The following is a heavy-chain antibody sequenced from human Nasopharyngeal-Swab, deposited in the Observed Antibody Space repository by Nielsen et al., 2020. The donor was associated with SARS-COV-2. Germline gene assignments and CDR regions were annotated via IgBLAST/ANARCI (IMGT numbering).Heavy chain of an antibody. CDR2: ISKSSSTV. CDR3: AREGSFVAPDTFDR. J-gene: IGHJ4*02. Sequence: GVLKISCAASGFTFSNYNMHWVRQAPGKGLECLSYISKSSSTVYYADSVKGRITISRDNAKSSLYLQMNRLTNEDTAVYYCAREGSFVAPDTFDRWGQGTLVTVSS. D-gene: IGHD5-12*01. V-gene: IGHV3-48*02. CDR1: GFTFSNYN.